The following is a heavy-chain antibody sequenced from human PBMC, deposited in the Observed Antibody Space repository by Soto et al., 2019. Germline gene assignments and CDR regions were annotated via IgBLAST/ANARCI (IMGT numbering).Heavy chain of an antibody. V-gene: IGHV1-46*01. CDR2: INPRGGST. J-gene: IGHJ4*02. Sequence: QVQLVQSGAEVKKPGASVKVSCKASGYTFTNYYIHWVRQTPGQGLEWMGIINPRGGSTSYAQKFQGRVTMTRDTSTGTVYMELSSLRSEDTAVYHCARGHSPIGYCSGGRCNYFDYWGPGTLVTVSS. D-gene: IGHD2-15*01. CDR1: GYTFTNYY. CDR3: ARGHSPIGYCSGGRCNYFDY.